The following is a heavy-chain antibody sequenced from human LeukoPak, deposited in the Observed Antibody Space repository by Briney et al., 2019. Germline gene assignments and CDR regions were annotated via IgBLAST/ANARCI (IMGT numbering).Heavy chain of an antibody. V-gene: IGHV3-23*01. D-gene: IGHD3-22*01. CDR3: AKDRMIVVDCDY. J-gene: IGHJ4*02. CDR2: ISVSGGST. Sequence: PGGSLRLSCAVSGFTFSSYAMSWVRQAPGKGLEWVSSISVSGGSTYYADSVKGRFTISRDNSKNTLYLQMNSLRAEDTAVYYCAKDRMIVVDCDYWGQGTLVTVSS. CDR1: GFTFSSYA.